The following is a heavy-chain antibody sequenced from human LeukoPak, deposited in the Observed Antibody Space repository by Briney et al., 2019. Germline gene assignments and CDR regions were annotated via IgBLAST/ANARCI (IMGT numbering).Heavy chain of an antibody. D-gene: IGHD6-19*01. CDR3: ARDYTPGIAVAGTSGFGP. V-gene: IGHV4-59*01. CDR2: IYYSGST. Sequence: PSETLSLTCTVSGGSISSYYWSWIRQPPGKGLEWIGYIYYSGSTNYNPSLKSRVTISVDTSKNQFSLKLSSVTTADTAVYYCARDYTPGIAVAGTSGFGPWGQGTLVTVSS. J-gene: IGHJ5*02. CDR1: GGSISSYY.